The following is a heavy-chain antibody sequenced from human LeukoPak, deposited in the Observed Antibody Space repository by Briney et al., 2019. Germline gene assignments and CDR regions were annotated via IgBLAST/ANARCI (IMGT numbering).Heavy chain of an antibody. V-gene: IGHV1-18*01. CDR2: ISAYNGNT. J-gene: IGHJ3*02. CDR3: ARGYYYDSSGYYPDAFDI. CDR1: GYTFTSYG. D-gene: IGHD3-22*01. Sequence: ASVKVSCEASGYTFTSYGISWVRQAPGQGLEWMGWISAYNGNTNYAQKLQGRVTMTTDTSTSTAYMELRSLRSDDTAVYYRARGYYYDSSGYYPDAFDIWGQGTMVTVSS.